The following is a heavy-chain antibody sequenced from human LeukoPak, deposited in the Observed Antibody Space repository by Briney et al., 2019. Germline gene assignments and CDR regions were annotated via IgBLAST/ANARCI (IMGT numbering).Heavy chain of an antibody. CDR2: INPNSGGT. CDR1: GYTFTGYY. CDR3: ARNFRVGATKYYYYMDV. D-gene: IGHD1-26*01. V-gene: IGHV1-2*02. J-gene: IGHJ6*03. Sequence: ASVKVSCKASGYTFTGYYMHWVRQAPGQGLEWMGWINPNSGGTNYAQKFQGRVTMTRDTSISTAYMELSRLRSDDTAVYYCARNFRVGATKYYYYMDVWGKGTTVTVSS.